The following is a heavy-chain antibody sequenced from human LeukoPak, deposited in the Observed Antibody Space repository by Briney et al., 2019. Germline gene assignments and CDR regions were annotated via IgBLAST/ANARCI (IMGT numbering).Heavy chain of an antibody. D-gene: IGHD1-1*01. Sequence: SETLSLTCTVSGYSISSGYYWGWIRQPPGKGLEWIGSIYHSGSTYYNPSLKSRVTISVDTSKNQFSLKLSSVTAADTAVYYCARGPIGLAVQLERRGAFDIWGQGTMVTVYS. CDR3: ARGPIGLAVQLERRGAFDI. V-gene: IGHV4-38-2*02. CDR1: GYSISSGYY. J-gene: IGHJ3*02. CDR2: IYHSGST.